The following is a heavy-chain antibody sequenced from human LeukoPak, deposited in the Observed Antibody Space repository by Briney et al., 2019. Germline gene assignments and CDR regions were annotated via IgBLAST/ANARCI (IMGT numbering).Heavy chain of an antibody. CDR1: GGSISSSSYY. V-gene: IGHV4-39*01. Sequence: SETLSLTCTVSGGSISSSSYYWGWIRQPPGKGLEWIGSIYYSGGTYYNPSLKSRVTISVDTSKNQFSLKLSSVTAADTAVYYCARQDGNYYDSSGYYAFDIWGQGTMVTVSS. J-gene: IGHJ3*02. CDR2: IYYSGGT. CDR3: ARQDGNYYDSSGYYAFDI. D-gene: IGHD3-22*01.